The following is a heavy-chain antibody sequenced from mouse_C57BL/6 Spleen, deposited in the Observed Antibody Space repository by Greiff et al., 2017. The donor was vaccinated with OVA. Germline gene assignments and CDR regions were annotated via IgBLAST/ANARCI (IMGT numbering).Heavy chain of an antibody. CDR1: GYTFTSYW. Sequence: QVQLQQPGAELVMPGASVKLSCKASGYTFTSYWMHWVKQRPGQGLEWIGAIDPSDSYTNYNQKFKGKSTLTVDKSSSTAYMQLSSLTSEDSAVYYCARGGLLRGYFDVWGTGTTVTVSS. CDR2: IDPSDSYT. CDR3: ARGGLLRGYFDV. D-gene: IGHD1-1*01. J-gene: IGHJ1*03. V-gene: IGHV1-69*01.